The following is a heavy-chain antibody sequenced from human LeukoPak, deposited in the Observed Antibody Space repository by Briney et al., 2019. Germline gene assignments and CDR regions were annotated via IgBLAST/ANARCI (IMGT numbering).Heavy chain of an antibody. CDR3: AKDLGTSGWYCDY. J-gene: IGHJ4*02. CDR1: GFTFDDYA. Sequence: PGGSLRLSCAASGFTFDDYAMHWVRQAPGKGLEWVSAISDRSTYYADSVKGRFTISRDNSKNTLHLQMNSLRVEDTAVYYCAKDLGTSGWYCDYWGQGTLVTVSS. CDR2: ISDRST. V-gene: IGHV3-23*05. D-gene: IGHD6-19*01.